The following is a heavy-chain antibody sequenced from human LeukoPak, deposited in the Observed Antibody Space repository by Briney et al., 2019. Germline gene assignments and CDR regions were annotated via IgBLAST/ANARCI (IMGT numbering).Heavy chain of an antibody. Sequence: ASVKVSCKATGYTFISYGISWVRQAPGQGLEWMGWISGYNANTNYAQKLQGRVTMTTDTSTSTAYMELRSLRSDDTAVYYCARDPPPDYGGNDYWGQGTLVTVSS. CDR3: ARDPPPDYGGNDY. CDR2: ISGYNANT. CDR1: GYTFISYG. J-gene: IGHJ4*02. V-gene: IGHV1-18*01. D-gene: IGHD4-23*01.